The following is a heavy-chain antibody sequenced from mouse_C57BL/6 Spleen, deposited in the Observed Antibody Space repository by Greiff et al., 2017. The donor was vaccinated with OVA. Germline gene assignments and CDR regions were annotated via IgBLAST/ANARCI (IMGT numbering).Heavy chain of an antibody. CDR1: GFNIKDYY. V-gene: IGHV14-2*01. J-gene: IGHJ2*01. D-gene: IGHD3-2*02. CDR3: ASDPSGYPFDY. CDR2: IDPEDGEP. Sequence: EVQLQQSGAELVKPGASVKLSCTASGFNIKDYYMHWVKQRTEQGLEWIGRIDPEDGEPKYAPKFQGKATITADTASNTAYLQLSSLTSEDTAVYYCASDPSGYPFDYWGQGTTLTVSS.